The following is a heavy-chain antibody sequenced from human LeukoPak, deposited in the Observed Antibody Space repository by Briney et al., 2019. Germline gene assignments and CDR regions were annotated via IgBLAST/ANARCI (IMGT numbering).Heavy chain of an antibody. CDR2: IYYSGST. J-gene: IGHJ3*02. CDR1: GGSISSGGYY. Sequence: PSQTLSLTCTVSGGSISSGGYYWRWIRQHPGKGLEWIGYIYYSGSTYYNPSLKSRVTISVDTSKNQFSLKLSSVTAADTAVYYCARDEVVAHAFDIWGQGTMVTVSS. V-gene: IGHV4-31*03. D-gene: IGHD2-15*01. CDR3: ARDEVVAHAFDI.